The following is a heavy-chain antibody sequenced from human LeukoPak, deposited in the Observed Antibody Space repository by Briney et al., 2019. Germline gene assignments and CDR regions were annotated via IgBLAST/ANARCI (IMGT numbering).Heavy chain of an antibody. V-gene: IGHV3-30*18. CDR1: GFTFSSYG. CDR3: AKDMIGGYCSGGACYRPPST. Sequence: PGGSLRLSCAASGFTFSSYGMHWVRQAPGKGLEWVAVISYDGRNKYYGDSVKGRFTISRDNSKNTLYLQMNSLSAEDTAVYYCAKDMIGGYCSGGACYRPPSTWGQGTLVSVSS. J-gene: IGHJ5*02. CDR2: ISYDGRNK. D-gene: IGHD2-15*01.